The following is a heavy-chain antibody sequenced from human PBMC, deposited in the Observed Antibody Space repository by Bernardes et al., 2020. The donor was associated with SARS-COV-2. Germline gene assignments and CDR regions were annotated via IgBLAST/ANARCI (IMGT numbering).Heavy chain of an antibody. V-gene: IGHV3-53*01. Sequence: GGSLRLSCAASGFTVSSNYMNWVRQAPGKGLEWVSVIQSGGDTNYADSVKGRFTVSRDTSENTVSLQMNSLRAEDTAVYYCARGLRWAFDYWGQGTLVSVSS. CDR3: ARGLRWAFDY. J-gene: IGHJ4*02. D-gene: IGHD4-17*01. CDR2: IQSGGDT. CDR1: GFTVSSNY.